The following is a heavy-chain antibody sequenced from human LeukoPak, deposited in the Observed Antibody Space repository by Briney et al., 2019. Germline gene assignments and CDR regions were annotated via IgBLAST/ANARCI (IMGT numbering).Heavy chain of an antibody. Sequence: GGSLRLSCAASGFTVNSNYMSWVRQAPGKGLEWVSLINSGGYTYYADSVKGRFTISRDNSKNTLYLQMNSLRAEDTAVYYCARVRGVVITFGAFDIWGQGTMVTVSS. CDR2: INSGGYT. J-gene: IGHJ3*02. CDR1: GFTVNSNY. V-gene: IGHV3-66*01. CDR3: ARVRGVVITFGAFDI. D-gene: IGHD3-22*01.